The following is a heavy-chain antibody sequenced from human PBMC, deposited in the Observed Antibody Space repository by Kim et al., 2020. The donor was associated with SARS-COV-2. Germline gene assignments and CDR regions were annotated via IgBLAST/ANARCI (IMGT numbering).Heavy chain of an antibody. CDR2: INHSGST. Sequence: SETLSLTCAVYGGSFSGYYWSWIRQPPGKGLEWIGEINHSGSTNYNPSLKSRVTISVDTSKNQFSLKLSSVTAADTAVYYCARGILHPLDYWGQGTLVTV. D-gene: IGHD3-3*01. J-gene: IGHJ4*02. CDR3: ARGILHPLDY. CDR1: GGSFSGYY. V-gene: IGHV4-34*01.